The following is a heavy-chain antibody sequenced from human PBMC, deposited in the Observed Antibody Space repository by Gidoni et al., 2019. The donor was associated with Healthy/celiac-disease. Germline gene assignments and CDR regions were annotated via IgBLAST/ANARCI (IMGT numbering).Heavy chain of an antibody. CDR3: ARGSSTAAAGTAFDI. D-gene: IGHD6-13*01. Sequence: QVQLQQWGAGLLKPPETLSLTCAVYGASFSGYYWSWIRQPPGTGLEWLGEINHSGSTNYNPSLKSRVTISVDTSKNKFSLKLSSVTAADTAVYYCARGSSTAAAGTAFDIWGQGTMVTVSS. CDR1: GASFSGYY. J-gene: IGHJ3*02. CDR2: INHSGST. V-gene: IGHV4-34*01.